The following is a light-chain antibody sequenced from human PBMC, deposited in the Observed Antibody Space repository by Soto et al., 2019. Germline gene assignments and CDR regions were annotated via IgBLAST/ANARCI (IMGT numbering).Light chain of an antibody. CDR3: CSYATTSTYV. CDR1: SSDVGNYNL. V-gene: IGLV2-23*01. CDR2: DGS. J-gene: IGLJ1*01. Sequence: QSALTQPASVSGSPGQSITISCTGTSSDVGNYNLVSWYQHHPGKAPKLMIYDGSKRPSGVSNRFSGSKSGNTASLTISGLQAGDECDYYCCSYATTSTYVFGTGTKVTVL.